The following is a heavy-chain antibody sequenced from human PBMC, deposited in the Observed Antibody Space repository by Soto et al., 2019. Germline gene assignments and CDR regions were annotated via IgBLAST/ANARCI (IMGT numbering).Heavy chain of an antibody. CDR3: AHSKVVLWFGELSPANWFDP. Sequence: QITLKESGPTLVKPTQTLTLTCTFSGFSLSTSGVGVGWIRQPPGKALEWHALIYWNDDKRYSPSLKSRLTITKDTSKNQVVLTMTNMDPVDTATYYCAHSKVVLWFGELSPANWFDPWGQGTLVTVSS. D-gene: IGHD3-10*01. V-gene: IGHV2-5*01. CDR2: IYWNDDK. J-gene: IGHJ5*02. CDR1: GFSLSTSGVG.